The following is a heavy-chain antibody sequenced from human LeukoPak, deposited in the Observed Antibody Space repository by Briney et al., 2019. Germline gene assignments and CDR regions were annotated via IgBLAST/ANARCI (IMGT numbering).Heavy chain of an antibody. Sequence: SETLSLTCAVYGGSFSGYCWSWIRQPPGKGLEWIGEINHSGSTNYNPSLKSRVTISVDTSKNQFSLKLSSVTAADTAVYYCAAAITAYYFDYWGQGTLVTVSS. J-gene: IGHJ4*02. CDR1: GGSFSGYC. V-gene: IGHV4-34*01. CDR2: INHSGST. D-gene: IGHD2-2*02. CDR3: AAAITAYYFDY.